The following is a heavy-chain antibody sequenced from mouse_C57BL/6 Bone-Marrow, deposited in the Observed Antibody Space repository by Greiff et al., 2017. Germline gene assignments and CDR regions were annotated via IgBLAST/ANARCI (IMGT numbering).Heavy chain of an antibody. CDR1: GYTFTSYW. CDR2: IHPNSGIT. Sequence: VQLQQPGAELVKPGASVKLSCKASGYTFTSYWMHWVKQRPGQGLEWIGMIHPNSGITNYNEKFKSKATLTVDKSSSTAYMQLSSLTSEDSAVYYCARERDYYGSSYADYWGQGTTLTVSS. J-gene: IGHJ2*01. V-gene: IGHV1-64*01. CDR3: ARERDYYGSSYADY. D-gene: IGHD1-1*01.